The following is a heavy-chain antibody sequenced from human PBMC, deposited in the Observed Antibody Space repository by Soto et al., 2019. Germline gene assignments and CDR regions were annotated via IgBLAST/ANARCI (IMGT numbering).Heavy chain of an antibody. D-gene: IGHD3-3*01. CDR1: GFTFSSYS. V-gene: IGHV3-21*04. J-gene: IGHJ4*02. Sequence: GGSLRLSCAASGFTFSSYSMNWVRQAPGKGLEWVSSISSSSSYTYYADSVKGRFTISRDNAKKTLYLQMNSLRADDTAVFYCAKGKANTVFGVDTLFDYWGQGTQVTVSS. CDR2: ISSSSSYT. CDR3: AKGKANTVFGVDTLFDY.